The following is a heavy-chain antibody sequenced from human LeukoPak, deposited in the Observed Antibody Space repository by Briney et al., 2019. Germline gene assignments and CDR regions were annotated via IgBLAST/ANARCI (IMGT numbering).Heavy chain of an antibody. Sequence: PSETLSLTCTVSGGSISSSSYYWGWIRQPPGKGLEWIGSIYYSGSTYYNPSLKSRVTISVDTSKNQFSLKLSSVTAADTAVYYCARVVGARDWFDPWGQGILVTVSS. V-gene: IGHV4-39*07. CDR3: ARVVGARDWFDP. D-gene: IGHD1-26*01. J-gene: IGHJ5*02. CDR1: GGSISSSSYY. CDR2: IYYSGST.